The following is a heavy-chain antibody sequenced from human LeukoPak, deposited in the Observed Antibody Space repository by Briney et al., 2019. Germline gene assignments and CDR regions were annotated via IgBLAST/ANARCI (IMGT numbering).Heavy chain of an antibody. Sequence: GGSLRLSCAASGFTVSSNYMSWVRQAPGKGLEWVSVIYSGGSTYYADSVKGRFTISRDNSKNTLYLQMNSLRAEDTAVYYCARDWGYYYDSSGYKDHDAFDIWGQGTMVTVSS. CDR2: IYSGGST. CDR3: ARDWGYYYDSSGYKDHDAFDI. J-gene: IGHJ3*02. CDR1: GFTVSSNY. D-gene: IGHD3-22*01. V-gene: IGHV3-66*01.